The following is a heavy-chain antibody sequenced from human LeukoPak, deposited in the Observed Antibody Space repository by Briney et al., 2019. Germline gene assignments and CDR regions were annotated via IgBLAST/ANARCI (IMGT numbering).Heavy chain of an antibody. Sequence: GASLKISCKGSGHSFTSYWIGSVLQMPGKNMEWMGIIYPGDSDTRYSPSFQGQVTISVDKSISTSYLQRSSLKASDTAMYYCARHSSSSDAFDYWGQGTLVTVSS. CDR1: GHSFTSYW. J-gene: IGHJ4*02. CDR3: ARHSSSSDAFDY. V-gene: IGHV5-51*01. CDR2: IYPGDSDT. D-gene: IGHD6-6*01.